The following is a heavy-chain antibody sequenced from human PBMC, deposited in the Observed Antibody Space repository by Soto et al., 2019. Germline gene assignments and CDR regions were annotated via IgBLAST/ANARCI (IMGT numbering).Heavy chain of an antibody. J-gene: IGHJ4*02. CDR2: ISESGDST. Sequence: LRLSFAASVFTFSSYAMSWVRQAPGKGLEWVSSISESGDSTSYAESVRGRFTISRDDSKNTLYLQMNSLRAEDTAVYSCAKSRIQGWTKGLYDHWGQGTLVTVSS. CDR3: AKSRIQGWTKGLYDH. V-gene: IGHV3-23*01. CDR1: VFTFSSYA. D-gene: IGHD5-18*01.